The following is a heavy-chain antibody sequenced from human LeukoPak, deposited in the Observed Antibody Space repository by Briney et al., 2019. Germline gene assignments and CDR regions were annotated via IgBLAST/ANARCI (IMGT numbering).Heavy chain of an antibody. J-gene: IGHJ3*02. CDR2: ISAYNGNT. CDR3: ARDSEVFGAPDDAFDI. CDR1: GYTFTSYG. V-gene: IGHV1-18*01. D-gene: IGHD3-10*01. Sequence: GASVKVSCKASGYTFTSYGISWVRQAPGQGLEWMGWISAYNGNTNYAQKLQVRVTMTTDTSTSTAYMELMSLRSDDTAVYYCARDSEVFGAPDDAFDIWGQGTMVTVSS.